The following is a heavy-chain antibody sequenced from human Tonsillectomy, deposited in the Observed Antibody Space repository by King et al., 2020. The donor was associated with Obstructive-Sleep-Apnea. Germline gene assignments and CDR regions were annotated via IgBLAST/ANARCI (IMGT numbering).Heavy chain of an antibody. D-gene: IGHD3-10*01. CDR3: ARDVWFGEWNAFDI. Sequence: VQLQESGPGLVKPSQTLSLTCTVSGGSISSGGYYWSWIRQHPGKGLEWIGYIYYSGSTYYNPSLKSRVTISVDTSKNQFSLKLSSVTAADTAVYYCARDVWFGEWNAFDIWGQGTMVTVSS. CDR2: IYYSGST. J-gene: IGHJ3*02. V-gene: IGHV4-31*03. CDR1: GGSISSGGYY.